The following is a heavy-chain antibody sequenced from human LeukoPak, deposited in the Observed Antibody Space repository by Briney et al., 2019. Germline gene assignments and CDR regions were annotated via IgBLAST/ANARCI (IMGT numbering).Heavy chain of an antibody. CDR3: ARDGGSDQYYFDN. D-gene: IGHD6-19*01. J-gene: IGHJ4*02. V-gene: IGHV4-4*02. CDR1: GASISRPYW. Sequence: SETLSLTCGVSGASISRPYWWIRVRQPPGKGLEWIAEISYSGTTHYNPSLKSRVIISLDKSKNQVFLKLNSVTAADTAMYYCARDGGSDQYYFDNWGQGTLVTVSS. CDR2: ISYSGTT.